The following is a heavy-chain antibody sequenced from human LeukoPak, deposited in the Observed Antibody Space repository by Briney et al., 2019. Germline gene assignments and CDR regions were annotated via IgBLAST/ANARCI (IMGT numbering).Heavy chain of an antibody. D-gene: IGHD3-22*01. J-gene: IGHJ3*02. CDR3: ASNKRYYDSSGYYPVDAFDI. CDR1: GFMFSTYW. V-gene: IGHV3-7*01. CDR2: INQDGREK. Sequence: GGSLRLSCAASGFMFSTYWMTWVRQAPGKGLQWVANINQDGREKYSVDSVKGRFTISRDNAKNSLYLQMNSLRAEDTAVYYCASNKRYYDSSGYYPVDAFDIWGQGTMVTVSS.